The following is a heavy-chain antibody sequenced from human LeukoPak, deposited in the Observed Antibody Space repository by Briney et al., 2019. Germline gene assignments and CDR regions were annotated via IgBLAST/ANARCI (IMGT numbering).Heavy chain of an antibody. J-gene: IGHJ4*02. V-gene: IGHV3-64*01. D-gene: IGHD6-6*01. CDR3: ARISSSYDYDY. CDR2: ISSNGGST. CDR1: GFTFRSYG. Sequence: PGGSLRLSCAASGFTFRSYGMHWVRQAPGKGLEYVAAISSNGGSTDYANSVKGRFTISRDNSKNPLYLQMGSLRAEDMAVYYCARISSSYDYDYWGQGTLVTVSS.